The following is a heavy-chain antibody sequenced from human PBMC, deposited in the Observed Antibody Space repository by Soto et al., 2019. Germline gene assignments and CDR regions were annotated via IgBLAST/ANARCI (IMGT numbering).Heavy chain of an antibody. CDR1: GYTFTGYY. J-gene: IGHJ6*02. CDR2: INPNSGGT. D-gene: IGHD6-13*01. CDR3: ARAGIAAAGYYYYYGMDV. Sequence: ASVKVSCKASGYTFTGYYMHWVLQAPGQGLEWMGWINPNSGGTNYAQKFQGWVTMTRDTSISTAYMELSRLRSDDTAVYYCARAGIAAAGYYYYYGMDVWGQGTTVTVSS. V-gene: IGHV1-2*04.